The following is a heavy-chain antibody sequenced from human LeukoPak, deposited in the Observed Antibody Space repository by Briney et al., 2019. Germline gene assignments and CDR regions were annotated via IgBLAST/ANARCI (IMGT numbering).Heavy chain of an antibody. CDR2: IIVGNGNT. CDR1: GGTFSSYA. V-gene: IGHV1-3*01. CDR3: ARDAVVGTGIAFDV. D-gene: IGHD4-23*01. Sequence: GASVKVSCKASGGTFSSYAISWVRQAPGQRLEWMGWIIVGNGNTKYSQKFQGRVIITTDTSASPVYMELSSLRSEDTAVYYCARDAVVGTGIAFDVWGQGTMVTVSS. J-gene: IGHJ3*01.